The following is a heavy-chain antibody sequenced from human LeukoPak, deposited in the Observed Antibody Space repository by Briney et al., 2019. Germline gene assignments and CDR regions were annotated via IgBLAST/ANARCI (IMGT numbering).Heavy chain of an antibody. J-gene: IGHJ4*02. V-gene: IGHV3-23*01. CDR3: AKFGSLGYCSRDYCYGYFDY. CDR1: GFSFSSYA. CDR2: ISGSGGST. D-gene: IGHD2-2*01. Sequence: GGSLRLSCAASGFSFSSYAMSWVRQAPGKGLEWVSAISGSGGSTYYADSVKGRFTISRDNSKNTLYLQMNSLRAEDTAVYYCAKFGSLGYCSRDYCYGYFDYWGQGALVTVSS.